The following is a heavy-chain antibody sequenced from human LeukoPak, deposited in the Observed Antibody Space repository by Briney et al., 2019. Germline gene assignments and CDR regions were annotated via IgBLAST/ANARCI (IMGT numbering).Heavy chain of an antibody. CDR2: IKPNSGGT. J-gene: IGHJ4*02. Sequence: GASVKVSCKASGYTFTGYYMHWVRQAPGQGLEWMGWIKPNSGGTNYAQKFQGRVTMTRDTSISTAYMELSRLRSDDTAVYYCARGWFGELHMYYFDYWGQGTLVTVSS. V-gene: IGHV1-2*02. CDR1: GYTFTGYY. D-gene: IGHD3-10*01. CDR3: ARGWFGELHMYYFDY.